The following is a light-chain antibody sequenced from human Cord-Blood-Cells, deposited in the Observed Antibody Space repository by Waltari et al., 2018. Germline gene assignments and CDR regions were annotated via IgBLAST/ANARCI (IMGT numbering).Light chain of an antibody. CDR1: QSVSSN. CDR2: GAS. Sequence: EIVMTQSPATLTVSPGERAPLSCRASQSVSSNLAWYQQKPGQAPRLLIYGASTRATGIPARFSGSGSGTEFTLTISRLQSEDFAVYYCQQYNNWPLTFGGGTKVEIK. J-gene: IGKJ4*02. V-gene: IGKV3-15*01. CDR3: QQYNNWPLT.